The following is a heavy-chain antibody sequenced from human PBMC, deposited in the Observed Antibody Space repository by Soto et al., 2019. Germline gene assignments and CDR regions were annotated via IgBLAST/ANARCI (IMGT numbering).Heavy chain of an antibody. J-gene: IGHJ4*02. D-gene: IGHD6-13*01. Sequence: EVQLLESGGDLVQPGGSLRLSCAASGFTFGSYAMTWVRQAPGKGLGWVSSTIGSGGSTYYADSVKGRFTISRDNSRNTLYLQMTSLRAEDTAVYYCAKRSGSDWYGPFDKWGQGTLVTVSS. V-gene: IGHV3-23*01. CDR3: AKRSGSDWYGPFDK. CDR1: GFTFGSYA. CDR2: TIGSGGST.